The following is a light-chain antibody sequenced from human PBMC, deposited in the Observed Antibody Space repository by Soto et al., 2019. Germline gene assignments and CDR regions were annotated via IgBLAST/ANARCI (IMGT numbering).Light chain of an antibody. CDR1: QSISSY. Sequence: DIQITQSPSSLSASVGDRVTITCLSSQSISSYLNWYQQKPGKAPKLLIYAASSLQSGVPSRFSGSGSGTDFTLTISSLQPEDFATYYCQQSYSTPMYTFGQGTKVDIK. J-gene: IGKJ2*01. CDR3: QQSYSTPMYT. CDR2: AAS. V-gene: IGKV1-39*01.